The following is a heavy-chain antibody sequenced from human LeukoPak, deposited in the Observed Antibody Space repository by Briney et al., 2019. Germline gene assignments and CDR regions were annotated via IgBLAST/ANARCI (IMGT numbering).Heavy chain of an antibody. J-gene: IGHJ4*02. D-gene: IGHD6-19*01. Sequence: GSLRLSCAASGFTFDDYGMSWVRQAPGKGLEWVSGINWNGGSTVYADSVKGRFTISRDNAKNSLYLQMNSLRAEDTALYYCARALAVADAYYFDYWGQGTLVTVSS. V-gene: IGHV3-20*04. CDR1: GFTFDDYG. CDR2: INWNGGST. CDR3: ARALAVADAYYFDY.